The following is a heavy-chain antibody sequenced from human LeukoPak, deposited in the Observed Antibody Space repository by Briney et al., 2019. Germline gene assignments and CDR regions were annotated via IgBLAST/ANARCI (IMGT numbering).Heavy chain of an antibody. CDR3: AKDQGRIVVEGFDY. J-gene: IGHJ4*02. Sequence: PGGSLRLSCAASGFTFSSYGMHWVRQAPGKGLEWVAFIRYDGSNKYYADSVKGRFTISRDNSKNTLYLQMNSLRAEDTAVYYCAKDQGRIVVEGFDYWGQGTLVTVSS. V-gene: IGHV3-30*02. CDR1: GFTFSSYG. CDR2: IRYDGSNK. D-gene: IGHD3-22*01.